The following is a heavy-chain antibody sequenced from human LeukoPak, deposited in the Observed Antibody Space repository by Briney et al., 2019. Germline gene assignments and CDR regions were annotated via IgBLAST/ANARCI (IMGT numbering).Heavy chain of an antibody. CDR2: ISGRGGST. CDR3: AKHADYYYYYYMDV. J-gene: IGHJ6*03. Sequence: GGSLRLSCAASGFTFSSYAMSWVRQAPGKGLEWVSGISGRGGSTYYADSVKGRFTISRDNSKNTLYLQMNSLRAEDTAVYYCAKHADYYYYYYMDVWGKGTTVTVSS. CDR1: GFTFSSYA. D-gene: IGHD2-8*01. V-gene: IGHV3-23*01.